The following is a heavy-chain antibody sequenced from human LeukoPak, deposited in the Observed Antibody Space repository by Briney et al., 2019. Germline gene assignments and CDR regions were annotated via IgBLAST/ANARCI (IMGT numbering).Heavy chain of an antibody. D-gene: IGHD3-3*01. CDR1: GGTFSSYA. CDR3: ARVPTRSDFWSGYYLPYFDY. Sequence: SVKVSCKASGGTFSSYAISWVRQAPGQGLEWMGGIIPIFGTANYAQKFQGRVTITADESTSTAYMELSSLRSEDTAVYYCARVPTRSDFWSGYYLPYFDYWGQGTLVTVSS. J-gene: IGHJ4*02. CDR2: IIPIFGTA. V-gene: IGHV1-69*01.